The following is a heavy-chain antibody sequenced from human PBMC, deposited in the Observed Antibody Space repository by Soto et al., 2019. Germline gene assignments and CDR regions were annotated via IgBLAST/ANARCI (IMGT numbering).Heavy chain of an antibody. CDR1: GGSISSGGYS. D-gene: IGHD3-10*01. CDR3: ARGGITMVRGPYYYYYGMDV. CDR2: IYHSGST. V-gene: IGHV4-30-2*01. J-gene: IGHJ6*02. Sequence: SETLSLTCAVSGGSISSGGYSWSWIRQPPGKGLEWIGYIYHSGSTYYNQSLKSRVTISVDTSKNQFSLKLSSVTAADTSVYYCARGGITMVRGPYYYYYGMDVWGQGTTVTVSS.